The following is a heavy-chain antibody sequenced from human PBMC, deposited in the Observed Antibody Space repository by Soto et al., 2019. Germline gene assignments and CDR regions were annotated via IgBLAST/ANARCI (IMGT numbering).Heavy chain of an antibody. D-gene: IGHD6-6*01. V-gene: IGHV3-74*01. CDR1: SFTFSSYC. CDR2: INSDGSST. Sequence: XESLRLSFAASSFTFSSYCMHWVRQAPGKGLVWVSRINSDGSSTSYADSVKGRFTISRDNAKNTLYLQMNSLRAEDTAVYYCARDGVGEQLVRGDGMDVWGQGTTVTVSS. CDR3: ARDGVGEQLVRGDGMDV. J-gene: IGHJ6*02.